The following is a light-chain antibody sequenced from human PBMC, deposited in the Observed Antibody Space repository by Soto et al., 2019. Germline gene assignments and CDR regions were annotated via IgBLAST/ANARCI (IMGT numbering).Light chain of an antibody. Sequence: DIQMTQSPSTLSASVGDRVTITCRASQSISSWLAWYQQKPGKAPKLLIYKASSLESGVPSRFSGSGSGTEFTLTISSLQPDDFATYYCQQYNSWPFGQGTKVDI. CDR1: QSISSW. V-gene: IGKV1-5*03. CDR2: KAS. CDR3: QQYNSWP. J-gene: IGKJ1*01.